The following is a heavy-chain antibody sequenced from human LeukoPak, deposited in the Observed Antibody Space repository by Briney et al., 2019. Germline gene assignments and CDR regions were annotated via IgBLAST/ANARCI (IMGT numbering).Heavy chain of an antibody. CDR2: INHSGST. D-gene: IGHD6-13*01. CDR1: GGSFSGYY. CDR3: ARHARAAAGILGCDY. Sequence: PSETLSLTCAVYGGSFSGYYWSWIRQPPGKGLEWIGEINHSGSTNYNPSLKSRVTISVDTSKNQFSLKLSSVTAADTAVYYCARHARAAAGILGCDYWGQGTLVTVSS. V-gene: IGHV4-34*01. J-gene: IGHJ4*02.